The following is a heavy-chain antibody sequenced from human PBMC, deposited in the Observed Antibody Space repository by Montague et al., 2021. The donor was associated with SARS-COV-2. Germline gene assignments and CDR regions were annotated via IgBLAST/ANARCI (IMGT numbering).Heavy chain of an antibody. Sequence: SETLSLTCTVSGDSVSSNDHYWGWIPQPTGKGLKWHGLVCCRGYNYHYPSVKGRVTISTDASKYQFSLKLNSATDTATDIYQCARRRLREDDSDFWGQGTLLTVSS. V-gene: IGHV4-39*01. D-gene: IGHD2-21*02. CDR1: GDSVSSNDHY. CDR3: ARRRLREDDSDF. J-gene: IGHJ4*02. CDR2: VCCRGYN.